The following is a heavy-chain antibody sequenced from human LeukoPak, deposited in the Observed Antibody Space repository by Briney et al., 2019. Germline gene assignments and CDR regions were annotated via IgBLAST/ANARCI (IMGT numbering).Heavy chain of an antibody. D-gene: IGHD4-17*01. J-gene: IGHJ6*02. V-gene: IGHV4-61*08. CDR3: ARDRTTVTKSGAVDGMDV. CDR2: IYYSGST. CDR1: GGSINSGDYY. Sequence: SETLSLTCTVSGGSINSGDYYWSWIRQPPGKGLEWIGYIYYSGSTNYNPSLKSRVTISVDTSKNQFSLKLSSVTAADTAVYYCARDRTTVTKSGAVDGMDVWGQGTTVTVSS.